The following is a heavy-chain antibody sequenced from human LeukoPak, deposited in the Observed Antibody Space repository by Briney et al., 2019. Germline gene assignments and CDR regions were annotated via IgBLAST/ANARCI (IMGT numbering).Heavy chain of an antibody. CDR3: AREMRVGATLDY. CDR2: INPKSGGA. Sequence: ASVKVSCKASGYTFTDYYMHWVRQAPGQGLEWMGWINPKSGGANYAQKFQGRVTMTRDTSISTAYMELSRLRSDDTAVYRCAREMRVGATLDYRGQGTLVTVSS. CDR1: GYTFTDYY. D-gene: IGHD1-26*01. V-gene: IGHV1-2*02. J-gene: IGHJ4*02.